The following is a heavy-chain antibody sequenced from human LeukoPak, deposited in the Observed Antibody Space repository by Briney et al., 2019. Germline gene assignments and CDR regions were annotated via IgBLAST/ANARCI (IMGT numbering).Heavy chain of an antibody. J-gene: IGHJ4*02. V-gene: IGHV4-61*02. CDR2: IYTSGST. CDR3: ARRLSGGTYYYDSSGYYLDY. D-gene: IGHD3-22*01. CDR1: GGSISSGSYY. Sequence: TLSLTCTVSGGSISSGSYYWSWIRQPAGKGLEWIGRIYTSGSTNYNPSLKSRVTISVDTSKNQFSLKLSSVTAADTAVYYCARRLSGGTYYYDSSGYYLDYWGQGTLVTVSS.